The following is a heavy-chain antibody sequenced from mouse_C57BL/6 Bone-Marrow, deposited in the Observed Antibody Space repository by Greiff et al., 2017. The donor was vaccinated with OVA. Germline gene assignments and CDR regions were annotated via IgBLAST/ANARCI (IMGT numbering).Heavy chain of an antibody. J-gene: IGHJ4*01. D-gene: IGHD1-1*01. CDR3: ARGSSYRVYAMDY. CDR2: INPGSGGT. CDR1: GYAFTNYL. Sequence: QVQLKESGAELVRPGTSVKVSCKASGYAFTNYLIEWVKQRPGQGLEWIGVINPGSGGTNYNEKFKGKATLTADKSSSTAYMQLSSLTSEDSAVYYCARGSSYRVYAMDYWGQGTSVTVSS. V-gene: IGHV1-54*01.